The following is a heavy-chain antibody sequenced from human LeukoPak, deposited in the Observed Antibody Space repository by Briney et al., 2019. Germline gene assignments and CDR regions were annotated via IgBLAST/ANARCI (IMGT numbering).Heavy chain of an antibody. CDR1: GDSVSSNTAA. Sequence: SQTLSLTCAISGDSVSSNTAAWNWIRQSPSRGLEWLGRTYYRSKWYNDYAVSVRSRITINPDTSKNQFSLQLNSVTPEDTAVYYCARDSRIQLWLNNYGLDVWGQGTTVTVSS. V-gene: IGHV6-1*01. D-gene: IGHD5-18*01. J-gene: IGHJ6*02. CDR3: ARDSRIQLWLNNYGLDV. CDR2: TYYRSKWYN.